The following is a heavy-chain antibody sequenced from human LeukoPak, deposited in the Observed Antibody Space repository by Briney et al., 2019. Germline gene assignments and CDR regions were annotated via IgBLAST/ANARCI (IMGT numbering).Heavy chain of an antibody. V-gene: IGHV3-66*02. J-gene: IGHJ5*01. D-gene: IGHD2-21*01. CDR2: IYSGGST. Sequence: GVSLRLSCAASGFTVSSNYMSWVRQAPGKGLEWVSVIYSGGSTYYADSVKGRFTISRDNSKNTLYLQMNSLRAEDTAVYYCARDLFRMGWFDSWGQGTLVTVSS. CDR3: ARDLFRMGWFDS. CDR1: GFTVSSNY.